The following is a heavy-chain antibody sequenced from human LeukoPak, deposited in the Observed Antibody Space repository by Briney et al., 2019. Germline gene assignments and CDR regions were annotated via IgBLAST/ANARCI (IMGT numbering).Heavy chain of an antibody. CDR2: IYYSGNT. J-gene: IGHJ4*02. CDR3: ARGGWYQDS. CDR1: GGSMSNYY. Sequence: SETLSLTCTVSGGSMSNYYWSWFRQPPGKGLEWIGYIYYSGNTNYNSSLKSRVTLSVDTSKNQFSLKLTSVTAADTAVYYCARGGWYQDSWGQGMLVTGSS. D-gene: IGHD6-19*01. V-gene: IGHV4-59*12.